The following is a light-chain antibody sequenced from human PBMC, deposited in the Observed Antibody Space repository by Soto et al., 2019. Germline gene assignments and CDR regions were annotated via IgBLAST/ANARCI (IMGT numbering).Light chain of an antibody. CDR1: QGISSY. V-gene: IGKV1-9*01. Sequence: DIQLTQYPSLLSASVGDRVTITCRDTQGISSYIAWYQQKPGKAPKLLIYDASTIEGGVPSRFRGTGSETEFTLTISSLQPDDFATYFCNSRAFGQGTRL. CDR2: DAS. CDR3: NSRA. J-gene: IGKJ5*01.